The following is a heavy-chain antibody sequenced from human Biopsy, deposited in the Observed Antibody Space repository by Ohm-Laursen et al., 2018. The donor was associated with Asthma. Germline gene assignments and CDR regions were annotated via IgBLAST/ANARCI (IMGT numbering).Heavy chain of an antibody. V-gene: IGHV3-30*01. CDR1: GFSLSNFA. D-gene: IGHD5-24*01. J-gene: IGHJ4*02. Sequence: SLRLSCAASGFSLSNFAIHWVRQAPGKGLEWVGVISKDASTQGYADSVKGRFTMARDNSKNTLDLQMNSLREEDTAVYYCVRDGTDDAFDIWGQGTLVIVSA. CDR3: VRDGTDDAFDI. CDR2: ISKDASTQ.